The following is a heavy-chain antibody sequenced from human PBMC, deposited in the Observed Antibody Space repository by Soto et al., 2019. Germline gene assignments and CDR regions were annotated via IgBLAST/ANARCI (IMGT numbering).Heavy chain of an antibody. Sequence: NPGGSLRLSCAASGFTFSNAWMSWVRQAPGKGLEWVGRIKSKTDGGTTDYAAPVKGRFTISRDDSKNTLYLQMNSLKTEDTAVYYCTTDSPPGTTVNYYYYGMDVWGQGTTVTVSS. CDR2: IKSKTDGGTT. CDR1: GFTFSNAW. CDR3: TTDSPPGTTVNYYYYGMDV. J-gene: IGHJ6*02. D-gene: IGHD1-7*01. V-gene: IGHV3-15*01.